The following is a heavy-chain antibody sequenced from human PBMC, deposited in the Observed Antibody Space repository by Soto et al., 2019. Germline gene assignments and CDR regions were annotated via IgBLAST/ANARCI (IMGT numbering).Heavy chain of an antibody. Sequence: GGSLRLSCAASGFTFSSYAMSWVRQAPGKGLEWVSAISGSGGSTYYADSVKGRFTISRDNSKNTLYLQMNSLRAEDTAVYYCEKHTYITMIGYWGQGTLVTVSS. CDR3: EKHTYITMIGY. J-gene: IGHJ4*02. D-gene: IGHD3-22*01. V-gene: IGHV3-23*01. CDR1: GFTFSSYA. CDR2: ISGSGGST.